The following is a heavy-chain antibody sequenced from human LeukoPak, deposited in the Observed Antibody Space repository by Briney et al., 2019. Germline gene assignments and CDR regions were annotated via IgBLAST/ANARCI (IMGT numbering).Heavy chain of an antibody. D-gene: IGHD4-17*01. CDR3: ARDPDYGDPY. J-gene: IGHJ4*02. CDR2: ITGTGTTR. CDR1: GFTLTDHY. V-gene: IGHV3-11*01. Sequence: GGSLRLSCTVSGFTLTDHYMSWFRQSPGRGLEWISWITGTGTTRDYADSVKGRFTISRDNTKNSVYLQMTSLRADDTAVYYCARDPDYGDPYWGQGTLVTVSS.